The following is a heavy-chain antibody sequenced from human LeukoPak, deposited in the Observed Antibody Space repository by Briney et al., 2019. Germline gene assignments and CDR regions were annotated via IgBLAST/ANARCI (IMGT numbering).Heavy chain of an antibody. D-gene: IGHD5-18*01. Sequence: SETLSLTCTVSGGSISSYYWSWIRQPAGKGLEWIGRIYTSGSTNYNPSLKSRVTMSVDTSKNQFSLKLSSVTAADTAVYYCARSRDTAMEISTKHYYYYMDVWGKGTTVTVSS. CDR3: ARSRDTAMEISTKHYYYYMDV. V-gene: IGHV4-4*07. CDR1: GGSISSYY. CDR2: IYTSGST. J-gene: IGHJ6*03.